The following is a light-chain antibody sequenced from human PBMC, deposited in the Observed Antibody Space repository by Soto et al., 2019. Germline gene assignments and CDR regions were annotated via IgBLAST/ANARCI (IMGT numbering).Light chain of an antibody. V-gene: IGLV1-40*01. CDR1: SSNIGAGYD. J-gene: IGLJ1*01. Sequence: QSVLTQPPSVSGAPGQSITISCTGSSSNIGAGYDVHWYRQLPGTAPKLLIFADTQRPSGVPDRFSGSKSGTSASLAIAGLQAEDEADYYCQSYDSSLSGLDVFGTGTKVTVL. CDR2: ADT. CDR3: QSYDSSLSGLDV.